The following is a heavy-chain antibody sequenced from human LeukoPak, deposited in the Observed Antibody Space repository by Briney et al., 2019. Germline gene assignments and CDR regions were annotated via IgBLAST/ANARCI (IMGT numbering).Heavy chain of an antibody. Sequence: GGSLRLSCAASGFTFSSYSMNWVRQAPGKGLEWVSYISSSSISIYYADSVKGRFTISRDNAKNSLYLQMNSLRAEDTAVYYCARGFYSSSRCYFDYWGQGTLVTVSS. CDR1: GFTFSSYS. V-gene: IGHV3-48*01. D-gene: IGHD6-13*01. J-gene: IGHJ4*02. CDR3: ARGFYSSSRCYFDY. CDR2: ISSSSISI.